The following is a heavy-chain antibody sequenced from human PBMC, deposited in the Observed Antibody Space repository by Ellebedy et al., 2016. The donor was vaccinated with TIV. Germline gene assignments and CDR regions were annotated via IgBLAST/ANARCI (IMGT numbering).Heavy chain of an antibody. CDR1: GFAFTNAW. V-gene: IGHV3-7*01. Sequence: GESLKISCAASGFAFTNAWMNWFRQAPGKGLEWVASIKQDGSVQYYVDSVRGRFTISRDNSKTSTYLQMNSLRGEDTSVYYCARWGDGKRPDFWGQGTLVTVSS. CDR2: IKQDGSVQ. CDR3: ARWGDGKRPDF. D-gene: IGHD2-21*02. J-gene: IGHJ4*02.